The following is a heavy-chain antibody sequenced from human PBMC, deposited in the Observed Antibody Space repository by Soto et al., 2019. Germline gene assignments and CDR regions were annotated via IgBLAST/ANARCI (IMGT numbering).Heavy chain of an antibody. J-gene: IGHJ4*02. CDR1: GYTFIDYF. CDR3: ARQLDTTMVTDY. Sequence: ASVKVSCKASGYTFIDYFMHWVRQAPGQGLEWMGWINANSGDTSYAQNFQGRVTMTRDASASTIYMGFSRLRSDDTAVYYCARQLDTTMVTDYWGQGTLVTVSS. CDR2: INANSGDT. D-gene: IGHD5-18*01. V-gene: IGHV1-2*02.